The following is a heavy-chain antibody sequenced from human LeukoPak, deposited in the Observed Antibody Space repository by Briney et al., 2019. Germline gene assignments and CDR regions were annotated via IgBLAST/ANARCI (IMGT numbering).Heavy chain of an antibody. V-gene: IGHV4-38-2*02. CDR1: GYSISSGYY. D-gene: IGHD3-10*01. CDR3: ARGPITMVRGVIIPSSYYMDV. CDR2: IYHSGST. Sequence: SETLSLTCTVSGYSISSGYYWGWIRQPPGKGLEWIGSIYHSGSTYYNPSLKSRVTISVDTSKNQFSLKLSSVTAADTAVYYCARGPITMVRGVIIPSSYYMDVWGKGTTVTISS. J-gene: IGHJ6*03.